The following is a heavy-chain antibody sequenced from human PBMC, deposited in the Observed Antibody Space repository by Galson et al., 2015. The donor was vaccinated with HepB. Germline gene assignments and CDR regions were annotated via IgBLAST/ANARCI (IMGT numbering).Heavy chain of an antibody. CDR1: GFTFSSYS. J-gene: IGHJ4*02. CDR2: ISSSSSTI. V-gene: IGHV3-48*02. D-gene: IGHD7-27*01. Sequence: SLRLSCAASGFTFSSYSMNWVRQAPGKGLEWVSYISSSSSTIYYADSVKGRFTISRDNAKNSLYLQMNSLRNEDTAVYYCARADQGNWGSLHFDYWGQGTLVTVSS. CDR3: ARADQGNWGSLHFDY.